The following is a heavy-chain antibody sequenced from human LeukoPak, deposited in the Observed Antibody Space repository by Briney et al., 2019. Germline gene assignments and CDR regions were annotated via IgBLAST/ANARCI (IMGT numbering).Heavy chain of an antibody. CDR3: ASTTSEAAAGSFDY. J-gene: IGHJ4*02. CDR2: IYTSGST. V-gene: IGHV4-61*02. CDR1: GGSISSGSYY. Sequence: SQTLSLTCTVSGGSISSGSYYWSWIRQPAGKGLEWIGRIYTSGSTDYNPSLKSRVTMSVDTSKNQFSLKLSSVTAADTAVYYCASTTSEAAAGSFDYWGQGTLVTVSS. D-gene: IGHD6-13*01.